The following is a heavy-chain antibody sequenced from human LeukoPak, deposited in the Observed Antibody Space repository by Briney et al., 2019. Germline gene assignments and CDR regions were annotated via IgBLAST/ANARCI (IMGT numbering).Heavy chain of an antibody. CDR1: GFTFSNHW. J-gene: IGHJ4*02. CDR3: AKDQSYYYDTSGYFLN. CDR2: IKQDGSLK. V-gene: IGHV3-7*03. Sequence: GGSLRLSCAASGFTFSNHWMSWVRQAPGKGLEWVANIKQDGSLKYYVDSVKGRFTISRDNAENSLYLQVNSLRAEDTALYYCAKDQSYYYDTSGYFLNWGQGTLVTVSS. D-gene: IGHD3-22*01.